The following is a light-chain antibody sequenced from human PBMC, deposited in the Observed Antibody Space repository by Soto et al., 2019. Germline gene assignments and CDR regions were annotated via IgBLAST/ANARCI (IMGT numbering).Light chain of an antibody. V-gene: IGKV3-11*01. CDR2: DAS. Sequence: EIVLTQSPATLSLSPGERATLSCRASQSVSSYLAWYQQKPGQAPRLLIYDASNRATGIPARFSGSGSGTDFNLTISSLEPDDFAVYYCQQRSDWPSTFGGGTKVQIK. CDR3: QQRSDWPST. CDR1: QSVSSY. J-gene: IGKJ4*01.